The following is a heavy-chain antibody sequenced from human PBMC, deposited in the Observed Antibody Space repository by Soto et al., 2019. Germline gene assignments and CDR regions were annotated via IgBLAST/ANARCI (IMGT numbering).Heavy chain of an antibody. CDR1: GFIFSNYG. CDR2: MWYDGSIK. J-gene: IGHJ6*02. D-gene: IGHD6-13*01. V-gene: IGHV3-33*01. CDR3: ARVAATDERYHYYYYGMDV. Sequence: GGSLRLSCAASGFIFSNYGMHWVRQAPGKGLEWVAVMWYDGSIKYYGDSVKGRFTISRDNSKNTLDLQMNSLRAEDTAVYYCARVAATDERYHYYYYGMDVWGQGTTVTVSS.